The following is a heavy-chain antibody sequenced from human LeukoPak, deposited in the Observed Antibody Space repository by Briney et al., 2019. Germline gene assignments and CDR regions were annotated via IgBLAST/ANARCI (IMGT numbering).Heavy chain of an antibody. CDR1: VFTFTSSA. CDR2: IVVGSGNT. Sequence: SVKVSCTASVFTFTSSAMQWVRQARGQRLEWIGWIVVGSGNTNYAQKFQERVTITRDMSTSTAYMELSSLRSEDTAVYYCAADPYSGSGVSWGQGTLVTVSS. V-gene: IGHV1-58*02. J-gene: IGHJ4*02. CDR3: AADPYSGSGVS. D-gene: IGHD1-26*01.